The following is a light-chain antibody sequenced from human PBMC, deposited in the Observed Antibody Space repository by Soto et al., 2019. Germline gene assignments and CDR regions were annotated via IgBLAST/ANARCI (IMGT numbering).Light chain of an antibody. CDR1: QSVSSRY. CDR2: GAS. CDR3: QQFGSSPPAFT. V-gene: IGKV3-20*01. Sequence: PGERATLSCRASQSVSSRYLNWYQQKPGQAPRLLIYGASIRATGIPDRFSGSGSGTDFTLTISRLEPEDFAVYYCQQFGSSPPAFTFGQGTKLEI. J-gene: IGKJ2*01.